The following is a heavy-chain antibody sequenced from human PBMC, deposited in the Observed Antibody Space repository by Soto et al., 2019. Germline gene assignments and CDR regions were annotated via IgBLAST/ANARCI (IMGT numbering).Heavy chain of an antibody. CDR3: ARALLREKWFDP. D-gene: IGHD3-3*01. CDR2: IYYSGST. V-gene: IGHV4-31*03. J-gene: IGHJ5*02. Sequence: SETLSLTGTVSGGSISSGCYYWSWIRQHPGKGLEWIGYIYYSGSTYYNPSPKSRVTISVDTSKNQFSLKLSSVTAADTAVYYCARALLREKWFDPLGQLTLVAVCS. CDR1: GGSISSGCYY.